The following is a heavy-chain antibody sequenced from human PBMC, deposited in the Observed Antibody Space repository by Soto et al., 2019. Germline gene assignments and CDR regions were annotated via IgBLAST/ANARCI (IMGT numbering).Heavy chain of an antibody. CDR3: ANPGSNDYGVIDY. V-gene: IGHV3-30*18. Sequence: VQLVESGGGVVQPGRSLRLSCAASGFTFNNYAMHWVRQAPGKGLEWVAVISYDGSNKYYVDSVKGRFTITRDHPTNTLSLPMNSLTAANPTAYYCANPGSNDYGVIDYWGQGTLLTVPS. CDR2: ISYDGSNK. J-gene: IGHJ4*02. CDR1: GFTFNNYA. D-gene: IGHD4-17*01.